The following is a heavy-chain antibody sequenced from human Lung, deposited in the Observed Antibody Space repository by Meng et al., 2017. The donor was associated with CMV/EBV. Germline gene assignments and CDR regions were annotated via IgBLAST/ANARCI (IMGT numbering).Heavy chain of an antibody. D-gene: IGHD2-2*03. J-gene: IGHJ4*02. CDR1: TFSSYA. CDR2: LIPIFGAA. CDR3: ARGGGYCSSTSCYYFDY. V-gene: IGHV1-69*05. Sequence: TFSSYAISWVRQAPGRGLEWMGGLIPIFGAANYAQKFQGRVTITTDESTSTAYMELSSLRSEDTAVYYCARGGGYCSSTSCYYFDYWGQGTLVTVSS.